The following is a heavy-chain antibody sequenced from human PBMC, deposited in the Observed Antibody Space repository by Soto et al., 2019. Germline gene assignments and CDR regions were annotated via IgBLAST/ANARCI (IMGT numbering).Heavy chain of an antibody. CDR2: VFYTGSA. CDR3: ARSYFDSSGYYYGWYFDL. D-gene: IGHD3-22*01. V-gene: IGHV4-59*01. Sequence: QVQLQESGPGLVKPSETLSLTCTVSGGSISSYYWSWIRQPPGKGLEWIGYVFYTGSANYNPSLQSRVTISVHTSKNQFSLKLRSVAAADTAVYYCARSYFDSSGYYYGWYFDLWGRGTLVTVSS. J-gene: IGHJ2*01. CDR1: GGSISSYY.